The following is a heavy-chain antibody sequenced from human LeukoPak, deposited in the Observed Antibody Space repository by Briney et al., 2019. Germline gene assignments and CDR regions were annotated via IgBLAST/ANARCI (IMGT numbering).Heavy chain of an antibody. CDR3: ARARRQWLGASLRY. CDR2: MNPNSGNT. CDR1: GYTFTDYY. J-gene: IGHJ4*02. V-gene: IGHV1-8*02. D-gene: IGHD6-19*01. Sequence: ASVKVSCKASGYTFTDYYMHWVRQAPGQGLEWMGWMNPNSGNTGYAQKFQGRVTMTRNTSISTAYMELSSLRSEDMAVYYCARARRQWLGASLRYWGQGTLVTVSS.